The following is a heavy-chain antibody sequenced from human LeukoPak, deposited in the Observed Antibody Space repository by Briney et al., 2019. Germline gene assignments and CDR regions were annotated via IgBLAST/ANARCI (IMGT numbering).Heavy chain of an antibody. CDR3: AKDRTSYYDFWSGYYPGGFDY. D-gene: IGHD3-3*01. V-gene: IGHV3-23*01. CDR1: GFTFSSYA. Sequence: GGSLRLSCAASGFTFSSYAMSWVRQAPGKGLEWVSAISSSGGSTYYADSVKGRFTISRDNSKNTLYLQMNSLRAEDTAVYYCAKDRTSYYDFWSGYYPGGFDYWGQGTLVTVSS. J-gene: IGHJ4*02. CDR2: ISSSGGST.